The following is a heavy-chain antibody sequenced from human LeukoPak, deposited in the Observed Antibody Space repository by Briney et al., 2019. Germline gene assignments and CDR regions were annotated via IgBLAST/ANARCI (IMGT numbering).Heavy chain of an antibody. CDR1: GXTFSSYA. CDR3: AKAAYYGSGRFDP. J-gene: IGHJ5*02. D-gene: IGHD3-10*01. V-gene: IGHV3-23*01. Sequence: GGSLRLSCAASGXTFSSYAMSWVRQAPGKALEWVLAISGSGGSTYYADSVKGRFTISRDNSKNTLYLQMNSLRAEDTAVYYCAKAAYYGSGRFDPWGQGTLVTVSS. CDR2: ISGSGGST.